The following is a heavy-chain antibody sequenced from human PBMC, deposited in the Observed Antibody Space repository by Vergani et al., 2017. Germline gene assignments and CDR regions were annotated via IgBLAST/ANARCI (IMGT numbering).Heavy chain of an antibody. D-gene: IGHD2-15*01. CDR2: IYYSGST. CDR3: ARDLGYCSGGSCLVGYYYYYGMDV. V-gene: IGHV4-59*01. Sequence: QVQLQESGPGLVKPSETLSLTCTVSGGSISSYYWSWIRQPPGTGLEWIGYIYYSGSTNYNPSLKSRVTISVDTSKNQFSLKLSSVTAADTAVYYCARDLGYCSGGSCLVGYYYYYGMDVWGQGTTVTVSS. J-gene: IGHJ6*02. CDR1: GGSISSYY.